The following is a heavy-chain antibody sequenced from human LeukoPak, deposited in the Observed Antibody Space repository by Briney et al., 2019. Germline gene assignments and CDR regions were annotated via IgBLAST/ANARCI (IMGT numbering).Heavy chain of an antibody. CDR1: GGSISSSSYY. CDR2: IYYSGST. Sequence: SETLSLTCTVSGGSISSSSYYWGWIRQPPGKGLEWIGSIYYSGSTYYNPSLKSRVTISVDTSKNQFSLKLSSVTAADTAVYYCARVGRYCSGGGCEYFDYWGQGTLVTVSS. D-gene: IGHD2-15*01. CDR3: ARVGRYCSGGGCEYFDY. J-gene: IGHJ4*02. V-gene: IGHV4-39*07.